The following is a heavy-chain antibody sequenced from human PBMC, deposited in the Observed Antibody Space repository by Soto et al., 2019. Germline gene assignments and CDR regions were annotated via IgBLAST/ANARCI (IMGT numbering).Heavy chain of an antibody. CDR1: GFSLSTSGVN. D-gene: IGHD3-22*01. V-gene: IGHV2-5*01. CDR2: VYWNNDK. CDR3: AHSSADSSAYYYFEY. Sequence: PTLVNPTQTLTLTCTFSGFSLSTSGVNVGWIRQPPGKALEGLALVYWNNDKRYSPSLKSRLTITKATSKNQVVLTMTNMDPVDTAAYYCAHSSADSSAYYYFEYGAQGTLVTVSS. J-gene: IGHJ4*02.